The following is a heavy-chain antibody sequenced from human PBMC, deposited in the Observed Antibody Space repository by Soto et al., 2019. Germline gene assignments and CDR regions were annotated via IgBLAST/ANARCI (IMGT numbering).Heavy chain of an antibody. J-gene: IGHJ1*01. CDR1: GGTFSSYT. CDR2: IIPILGIA. D-gene: IGHD6-19*01. V-gene: IGHV1-69*02. CDR3: ARALAVAASEYCQH. Sequence: QVQLVQSGAEVKKPGSSVKVSCKASGGTFSSYTISWVRQAPGQGLEWMGRIIPILGIANYAQKFQGRVTSTADKSTSTAYMELSSLRSEDTAVYYCARALAVAASEYCQHWGQGTLVTVSS.